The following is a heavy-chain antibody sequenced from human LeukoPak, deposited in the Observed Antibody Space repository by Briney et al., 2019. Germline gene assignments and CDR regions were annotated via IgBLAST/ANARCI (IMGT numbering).Heavy chain of an antibody. CDR1: GFTFSSFP. CDR3: AKDSRLLRGVVTTAFDS. Sequence: KPGGSLRLSCAASGFTFSSFPMSWVRQAPGKGLEWVSVISGGGVSTYYADSVKGRFTISRDNSKNILFLQMSSLRVEDTAIYYCAKDSRLLRGVVTTAFDSWGQGTLVTVSS. V-gene: IGHV3-23*01. CDR2: ISGGGVST. J-gene: IGHJ4*02. D-gene: IGHD3-3*01.